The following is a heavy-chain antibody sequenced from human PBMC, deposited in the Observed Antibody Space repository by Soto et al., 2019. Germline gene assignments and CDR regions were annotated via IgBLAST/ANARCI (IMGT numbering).Heavy chain of an antibody. D-gene: IGHD3-3*02. V-gene: IGHV3-30*18. CDR1: GFTFSSYG. CDR2: ISYDGSNK. Sequence: QVQLVESGGGVVQPGRSLRLSCAASGFTFSSYGMHWVRQAPGKGLEWVAVISYDGSNKYYADSVKCRFTISRDNSKNTVYLRMNSLRAEDTAVYYCAKSPPFLEWLRADYWGQGTLVTVSS. CDR3: AKSPPFLEWLRADY. J-gene: IGHJ4*02.